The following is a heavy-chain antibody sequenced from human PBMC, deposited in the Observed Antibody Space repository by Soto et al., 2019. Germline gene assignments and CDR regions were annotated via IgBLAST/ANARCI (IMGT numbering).Heavy chain of an antibody. Sequence: SETLSLTCSVSGGSVSSSSYSWVWIRQPPGKGLEWIGTVNYSGSTFFNPSLQSRVTISVDTSNNQFFLRLGSVTAADTAVYFCARQSRDDNIWGTYRPYYFHFWGKGTLVTVSS. J-gene: IGHJ4*02. CDR2: VNYSGST. CDR3: ARQSRDDNIWGTYRPYYFHF. CDR1: GGSVSSSSYS. D-gene: IGHD3-16*02. V-gene: IGHV4-39*01.